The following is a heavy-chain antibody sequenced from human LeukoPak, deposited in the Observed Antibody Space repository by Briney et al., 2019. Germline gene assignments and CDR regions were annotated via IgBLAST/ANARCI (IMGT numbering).Heavy chain of an antibody. V-gene: IGHV4-30-4*01. J-gene: IGHJ6*02. CDR2: IHNSGTT. CDR3: VREAIRGVDYYGMDV. Sequence: SETLSLTCTVSGGSISSGEYYWTLIRQPPGKGLEWIGYIHNSGTTYYNPSLQSRVTLSIDTSKNQFSLKLRSVTAADSAVYYCVREAIRGVDYYGMDVWGQGTKVTVSS. D-gene: IGHD3-10*01. CDR1: GGSISSGEYY.